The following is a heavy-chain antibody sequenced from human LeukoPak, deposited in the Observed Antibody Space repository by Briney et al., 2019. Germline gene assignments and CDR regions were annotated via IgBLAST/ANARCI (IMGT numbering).Heavy chain of an antibody. J-gene: IGHJ5*02. V-gene: IGHV3-73*01. CDR2: INKKDKGYATAT. D-gene: IGHD1-26*01. CDR1: RFTISGSA. CDR3: TRDSGTYNWFDP. Sequence: GRSLRNSYPGSRFTISGSARHWLRQSSGKGLQWLDKINKKDKGYATATAYAASVKGRFTISRDDSINTAYLQMKSLKTEDTALYYCTRDSGTYNWFDPWGQGTLVTVSS.